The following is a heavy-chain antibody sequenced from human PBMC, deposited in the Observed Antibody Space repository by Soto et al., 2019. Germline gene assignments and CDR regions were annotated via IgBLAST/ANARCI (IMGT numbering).Heavy chain of an antibody. J-gene: IGHJ6*03. CDR2: ISSSSSYI. CDR3: ARGRPDYDFWSGYPYYYYMDV. V-gene: IGHV3-21*01. Sequence: GGSLRLSCAASGFTFRSYSMNWVRQAPGKGLEWVSSISSSSSYIYYADSVKGRFTISRDNAKNSLYLQMNSLRAEDTAVYYCARGRPDYDFWSGYPYYYYMDVWGKGTTVTVSS. D-gene: IGHD3-3*01. CDR1: GFTFRSYS.